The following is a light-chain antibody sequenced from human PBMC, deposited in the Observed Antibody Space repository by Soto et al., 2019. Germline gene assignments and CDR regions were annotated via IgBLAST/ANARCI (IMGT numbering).Light chain of an antibody. CDR3: QQSYSTPPYT. J-gene: IGKJ2*01. CDR1: QSISSY. V-gene: IGKV1-39*01. Sequence: DIQMTQSPSSLSASVGDRVTITCRASQSISSYLNWYQQKPGKAPKLLIYAASSLQSGVPSRFSSSGSGTDFTRTISSLQPEDFATYYCQQSYSTPPYTFGQGTKLEIK. CDR2: AAS.